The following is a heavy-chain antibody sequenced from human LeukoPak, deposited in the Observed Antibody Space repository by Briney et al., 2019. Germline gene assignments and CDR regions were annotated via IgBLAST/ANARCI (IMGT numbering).Heavy chain of an antibody. CDR3: ARGYELDY. V-gene: IGHV4-59*08. J-gene: IGHJ4*02. Sequence: SETLSLTCSVSGGSISNYFWTWIRQPPGKGLEWIGYIYSSGSTYYNPSLKSRVTISVDTSKNRFSLKLSTVTAADTAVYYCARGYELDYWGQGTLVTVSS. CDR2: IYSSGST. D-gene: IGHD2-2*01. CDR1: GGSISNYF.